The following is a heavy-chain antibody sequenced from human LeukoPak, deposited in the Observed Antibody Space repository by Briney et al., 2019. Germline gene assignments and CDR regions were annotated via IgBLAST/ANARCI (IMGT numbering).Heavy chain of an antibody. Sequence: EASVKVSCKASGYTFTGYYMHWVRQAPGQGLEWMGWINPNSGGTNYAQKFQGRVTMTRDTSISTAYMELSRLRSDDTAVYYCAREQQLVRLRWFDPWGQGTLVTVSS. V-gene: IGHV1-2*02. CDR3: AREQQLVRLRWFDP. J-gene: IGHJ5*02. CDR1: GYTFTGYY. D-gene: IGHD6-13*01. CDR2: INPNSGGT.